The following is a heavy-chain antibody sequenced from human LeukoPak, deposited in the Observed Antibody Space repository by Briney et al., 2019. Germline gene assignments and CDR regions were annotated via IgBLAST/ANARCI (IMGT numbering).Heavy chain of an antibody. CDR2: ISGSGGST. Sequence: PGGSLRLSCAASGFTFDDYDMSWVRQAPGKGLEWVSAISGSGGSTYYADSVKGRFTISRDNSKNTLYLQMNSLRAEDTAVYYCAKDPGTVTTSLDYWGQGTLVTVSS. D-gene: IGHD4-17*01. CDR3: AKDPGTVTTSLDY. J-gene: IGHJ4*02. V-gene: IGHV3-23*01. CDR1: GFTFDDYD.